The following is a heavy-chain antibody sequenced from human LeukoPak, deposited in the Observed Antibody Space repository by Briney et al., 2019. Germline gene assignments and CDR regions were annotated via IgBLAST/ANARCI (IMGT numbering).Heavy chain of an antibody. CDR2: IWYDGSNK. CDR1: GFTFSSYG. J-gene: IGHJ6*02. CDR3: ARERAGPYYYGMDV. Sequence: GGSLRLSCAASGFTFSSYGMHWVRQAPGKGLEWVAVIWYDGSNKYYADSVKGRFTISRDNSKNTLYLQMNSLRAEDTAVYYCARERAGPYYYGMDVWGQGTTVTVS. V-gene: IGHV3-33*01.